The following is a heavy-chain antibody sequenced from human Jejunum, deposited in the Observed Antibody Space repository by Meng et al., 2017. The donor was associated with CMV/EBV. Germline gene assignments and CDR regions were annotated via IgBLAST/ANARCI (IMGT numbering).Heavy chain of an antibody. CDR1: GYTFTSYA. J-gene: IGHJ4*02. CDR2: IDPNTGNP. D-gene: IGHD5-24*01. Sequence: QVELLQSGSALKQPGASVKVSCRPSGYTFTSYAINWVRQAPGQGPDWMGWIDPNTGNPTYDQGFTGRFVFSLDTSVSTAYLQINSLRADDTAVYYCARDSPLDGYSLLDYWGQGTLVTVSS. CDR3: ARDSPLDGYSLLDY. V-gene: IGHV7-4-1*02.